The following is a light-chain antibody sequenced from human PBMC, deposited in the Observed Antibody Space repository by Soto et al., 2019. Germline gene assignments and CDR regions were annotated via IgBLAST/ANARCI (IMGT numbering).Light chain of an antibody. CDR1: EYISYA. CDR3: QHRHSYPIT. CDR2: SAS. V-gene: IGKV1-9*01. Sequence: DIRLTQSPSFLSASVGDRASITCRASEYISYALAWYQQEPGKAPKLLIHSASTLHTGVPSRFSGSCSGTEFTLTISSLQPEDFATYYCQHRHSYPITFGQGTRLEI. J-gene: IGKJ5*01.